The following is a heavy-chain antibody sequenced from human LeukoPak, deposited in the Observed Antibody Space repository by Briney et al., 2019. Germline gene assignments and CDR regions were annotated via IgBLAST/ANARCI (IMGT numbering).Heavy chain of an antibody. CDR3: ARIFTAQSQYSFDL. Sequence: SETLSLTCTVSGGSISSGSYYWSWIRQPAGKGLEWIGRIYTSGSTNYNPSLKSRVTISVDTSKNQFSLKLSSVTAADTAVYYCARIFTAQSQYSFDLWGRGTLVTVSS. J-gene: IGHJ2*01. CDR1: GGSISSGSYY. V-gene: IGHV4-61*02. CDR2: IYTSGST. D-gene: IGHD6-6*01.